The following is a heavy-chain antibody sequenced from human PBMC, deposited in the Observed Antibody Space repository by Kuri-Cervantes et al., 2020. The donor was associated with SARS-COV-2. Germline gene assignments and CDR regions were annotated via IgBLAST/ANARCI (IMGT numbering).Heavy chain of an antibody. D-gene: IGHD3-10*01. CDR1: GGSISSHY. CDR2: IYYSGST. CDR3: ARARAIITMVRGVKNNWFDP. Sequence: ESLKISCTVSGGSISSHYWSWIRQPPGKGLEWIGYIYYSGSTNYNPSLKSRVTISVDTSKNQFSLKLSSVTAADTAVYYCARARAIITMVRGVKNNWFDPWGQGTLVTVSS. V-gene: IGHV4-59*11. J-gene: IGHJ5*02.